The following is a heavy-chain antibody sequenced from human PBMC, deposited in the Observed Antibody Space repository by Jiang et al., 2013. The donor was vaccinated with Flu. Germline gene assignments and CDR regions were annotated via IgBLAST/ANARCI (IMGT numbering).Heavy chain of an antibody. D-gene: IGHD3-10*01. CDR3: ARHSTMVRGGYYFDY. J-gene: IGHJ4*02. CDR1: GYTFTSYA. V-gene: IGHV1-3*01. Sequence: ASGYTFTSYAMHWVRQAPGQRLEWMGWINAGNGNTKYSQKFQGRVTITRDTSASTAYMELSSLRSEDTAVYYCARHSTMVRGGYYFDYWGQGTLVTVSS. CDR2: INAGNGNT.